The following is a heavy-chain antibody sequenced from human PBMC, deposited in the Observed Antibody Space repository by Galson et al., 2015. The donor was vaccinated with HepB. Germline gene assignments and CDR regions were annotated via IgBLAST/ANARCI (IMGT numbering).Heavy chain of an antibody. CDR1: GFTFSSYG. Sequence: SLRLSCAASGFTFSSYGMHWVRQAPGKGLEWVGRIRSKANSYATAYAASVKGRFTISRDDSKNTAYLQMNSLKTEDTAVYYCTRPRHYYYYYMDVWGKGTTVTVSS. CDR3: TRPRHYYYYYMDV. V-gene: IGHV3-73*01. CDR2: IRSKANSYAT. J-gene: IGHJ6*03.